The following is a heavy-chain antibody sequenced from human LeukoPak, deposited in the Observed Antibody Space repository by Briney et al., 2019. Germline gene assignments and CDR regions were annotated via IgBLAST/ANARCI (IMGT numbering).Heavy chain of an antibody. CDR2: IKQDGSEK. V-gene: IGHV3-7*01. Sequence: GSLRLSCAASGFTFSSYWMSWVRQAPGKGLEWVANIKQDGSEKYYVDSVRGRFTISRDNAKNSLYLQMNSLRAEDTAVYYCARDLNYYYYMDVWGKGTTVTVSS. CDR1: GFTFSSYW. CDR3: ARDLNYYYYMDV. J-gene: IGHJ6*03.